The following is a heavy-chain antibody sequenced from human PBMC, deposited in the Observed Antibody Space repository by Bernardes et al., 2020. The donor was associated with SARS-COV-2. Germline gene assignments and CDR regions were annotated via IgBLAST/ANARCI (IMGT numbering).Heavy chain of an antibody. CDR2: ISSSSSYI. CDR1: GFTFSSYS. D-gene: IGHD3-22*01. V-gene: IGHV3-21*01. Sequence: GGSLRLSCAASGFTFSSYSMNWVRQAPGKGLEWVSSISSSSSYIYYADSVKGRFTISRDNAKNSLYLQMNSLRAEDTAVYYCARDSYYDSSGYNYYGMDVWGQGTTVTVSS. CDR3: ARDSYYDSSGYNYYGMDV. J-gene: IGHJ6*02.